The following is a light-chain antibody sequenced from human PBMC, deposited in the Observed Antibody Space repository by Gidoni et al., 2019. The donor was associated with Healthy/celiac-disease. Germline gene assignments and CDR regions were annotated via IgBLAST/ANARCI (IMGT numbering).Light chain of an antibody. CDR2: VGTGGIVG. Sequence: QPVLTQPPSASASLGASVTLTCTLSSGYSNYKVDWYQQRPGKGPRFVMRVGTGGIVGSKGDGIPDRFSVLGSGLNRYLTIKNIQEEDESDYHCGADHGIGRVFGSGTKVTVL. CDR1: SGYSNYK. J-gene: IGLJ6*01. V-gene: IGLV9-49*01. CDR3: GADHGIGRV.